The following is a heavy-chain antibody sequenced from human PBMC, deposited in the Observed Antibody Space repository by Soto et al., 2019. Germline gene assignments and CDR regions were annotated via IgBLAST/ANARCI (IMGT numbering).Heavy chain of an antibody. J-gene: IGHJ4*02. CDR2: TIPILSVT. CDR3: ASNSQYCSGGSCYAY. Sequence: QVQMVQSGAEVKKPGSSVKVSCKTAGGTFGRFSISWVRQAPGQGLEWMGGTIPILSVTNYAQKFQDRVTIIVDETTRTAYMELSSLRSDDTAIYYCASNSQYCSGGSCYAYWGQGTLVTVSP. V-gene: IGHV1-69*01. D-gene: IGHD2-15*01. CDR1: GGTFGRFS.